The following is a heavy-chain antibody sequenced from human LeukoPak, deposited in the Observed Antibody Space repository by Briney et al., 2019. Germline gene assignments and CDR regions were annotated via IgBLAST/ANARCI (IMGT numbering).Heavy chain of an antibody. J-gene: IGHJ4*02. Sequence: SETLSLTCAVYGGSFSGYYWSWIRQPPGKGLEWIGEINHSGSTNYNPSLKSRVTISVDTSKNQFSLKLSSVTAADTAVYYCARRRSGHPFDYWGQGTLVTVSS. CDR3: ARRRSGHPFDY. CDR1: GGSFSGYY. D-gene: IGHD6-19*01. V-gene: IGHV4-34*01. CDR2: INHSGST.